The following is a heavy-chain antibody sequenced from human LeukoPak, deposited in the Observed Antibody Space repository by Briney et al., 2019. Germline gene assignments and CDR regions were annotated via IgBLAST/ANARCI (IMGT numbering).Heavy chain of an antibody. CDR3: AREEALGSGSFDY. Sequence: SETLSLTCSVSGDSISSYYWSWIRQPPGKGLEWIGYMYYSGSTNYNPSLKSRVTISVDTSKNQFSLKLGSVTAADTAVYYCAREEALGSGSFDYWGQGTLVTVSS. CDR2: MYYSGST. CDR1: GDSISSYY. D-gene: IGHD1-26*01. J-gene: IGHJ4*02. V-gene: IGHV4-59*01.